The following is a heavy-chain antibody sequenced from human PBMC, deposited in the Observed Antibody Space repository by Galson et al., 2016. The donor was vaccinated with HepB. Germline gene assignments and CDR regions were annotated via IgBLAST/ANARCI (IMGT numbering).Heavy chain of an antibody. CDR2: IYHTGNA. CDR1: GGSISSGGYY. V-gene: IGHV4-31*03. J-gene: IGHJ5*02. CDR3: ARDTGLGFDP. Sequence: TLSLTCTVSGGSISSGGYYWSWIRQHPGEGLEWIGYIYHTGNAYYNASLKSRVTVSVDTSKNQFFLKLSSLTAADTAVYYCARDTGLGFDPWGQGTLVTVSS. D-gene: IGHD1-1*01.